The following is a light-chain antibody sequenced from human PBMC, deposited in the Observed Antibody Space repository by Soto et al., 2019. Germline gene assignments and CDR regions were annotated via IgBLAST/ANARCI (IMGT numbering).Light chain of an antibody. Sequence: EIVLTQSPGTLSLSPGERATLSCRASQSVSSSYLAWYQQKPGQAPSLLIYGASSRATGIPDRFSGSGSGTDLTLTISRLEPEDFAVYYCQQYGSSPPWTFGQGTKVDIK. CDR1: QSVSSSY. CDR2: GAS. J-gene: IGKJ1*01. V-gene: IGKV3-20*01. CDR3: QQYGSSPPWT.